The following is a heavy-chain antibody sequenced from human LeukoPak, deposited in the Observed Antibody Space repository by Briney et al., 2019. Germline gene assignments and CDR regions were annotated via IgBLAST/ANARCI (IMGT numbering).Heavy chain of an antibody. CDR3: VRDQGYCTSASCRGDAFDV. CDR2: IKEDGSEK. CDR1: GFTSSTHW. Sequence: GGSLRLSCAASGFTSSTHWMSWVRQAPGKGLEWVAQIKEDGSEKYYVDSVKGRFTISRDNAKNSLSLQMHSLRDEDTAVYYCVRDQGYCTSASCRGDAFDVWGQGSMVSVSS. J-gene: IGHJ3*01. V-gene: IGHV3-7*01. D-gene: IGHD2-2*01.